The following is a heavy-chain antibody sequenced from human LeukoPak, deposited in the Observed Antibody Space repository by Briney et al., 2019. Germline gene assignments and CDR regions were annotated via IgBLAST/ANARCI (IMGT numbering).Heavy chain of an antibody. Sequence: GGSLRLSCAASGFTFSSYGMHWVRQAPGKGLEWVAVIWYDGSNKYYADSVKGRFTISRDNSKNTLYLQMNSLRAEDTAVYYCARDTDYYDSSGYLRYYFDYWGQGTLVTVSS. CDR2: IWYDGSNK. CDR3: ARDTDYYDSSGYLRYYFDY. J-gene: IGHJ4*02. D-gene: IGHD3-22*01. CDR1: GFTFSSYG. V-gene: IGHV3-33*01.